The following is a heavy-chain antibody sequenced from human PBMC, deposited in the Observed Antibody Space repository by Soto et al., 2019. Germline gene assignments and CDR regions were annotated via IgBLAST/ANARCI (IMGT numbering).Heavy chain of an antibody. V-gene: IGHV1-18*01. J-gene: IGHJ4*02. D-gene: IGHD1-26*01. CDR3: ARDRGSYALDY. CDR2: ISANNGNT. Sequence: QVQLVQSGAEVKKPGASVKVSCKASGYTFTSYGISWVRQAPGQGLEWMGWISANNGNTNYAQKFQGRVTMTTDTSTSTDYMELRSLRSDDTAVYYCARDRGSYALDYWGQGTLVTVSS. CDR1: GYTFTSYG.